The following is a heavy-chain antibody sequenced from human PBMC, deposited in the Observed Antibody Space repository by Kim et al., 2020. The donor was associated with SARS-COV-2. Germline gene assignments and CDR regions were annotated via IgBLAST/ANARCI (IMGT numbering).Heavy chain of an antibody. CDR2: T. J-gene: IGHJ5*02. Sequence: TYCADSVKGRFTISRDNSKNTLYLQMNSLRAEDTAVYYCAKVAAGNWFDPWGQGTLVTVSS. V-gene: IGHV3-23*01. CDR3: AKVAAGNWFDP. D-gene: IGHD6-13*01.